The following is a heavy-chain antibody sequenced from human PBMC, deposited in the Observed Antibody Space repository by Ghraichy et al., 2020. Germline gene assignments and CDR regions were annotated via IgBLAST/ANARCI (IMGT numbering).Heavy chain of an antibody. CDR2: IIPIFGTA. J-gene: IGHJ4*02. CDR1: GGTFSSYA. Sequence: SVKVSCKASGGTFSSYAISWVRQAPGQGLEWMGGIIPIFGTANYAQKFQGRVTITADESTSTAYMEPSSLRSEDTAVYYCARDSRAYCGGDCYSGFGYWGQGTLVTVSS. V-gene: IGHV1-69*13. CDR3: ARDSRAYCGGDCYSGFGY. D-gene: IGHD2-21*02.